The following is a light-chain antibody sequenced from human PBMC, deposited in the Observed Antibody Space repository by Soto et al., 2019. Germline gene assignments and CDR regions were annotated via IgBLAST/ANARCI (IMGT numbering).Light chain of an antibody. V-gene: IGKV3-20*01. CDR1: QSVSNTY. CDR3: QQYGRSPGLFT. Sequence: EIVLTQSPGTLSFSPGERATLACRASQSVSNTYLAWYQQKPGQAPRLLIYDASSRATDIPDRFSGSGSGTDFTITISRLEPEDFAVYYCQQYGRSPGLFTFGPGTKVDIK. J-gene: IGKJ3*01. CDR2: DAS.